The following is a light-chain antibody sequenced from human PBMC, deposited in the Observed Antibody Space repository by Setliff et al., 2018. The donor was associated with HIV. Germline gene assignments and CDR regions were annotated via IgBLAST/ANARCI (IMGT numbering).Light chain of an antibody. Sequence: QSALAQPASVSGSPGQSITISRTGTSSDVGNYNYVSRYQQHPGKAPKLMIYEVSNRPSGISNRFSGSKSGNTASLTISGLQAEDEADYYCSSHTPSSTLVFGTGTKVTVL. CDR1: SSDVGNYNY. CDR3: SSHTPSSTLV. J-gene: IGLJ1*01. CDR2: EVS. V-gene: IGLV2-14*01.